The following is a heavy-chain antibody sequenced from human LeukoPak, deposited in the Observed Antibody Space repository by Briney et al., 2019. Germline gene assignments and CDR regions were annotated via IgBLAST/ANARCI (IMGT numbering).Heavy chain of an antibody. V-gene: IGHV1-18*01. CDR1: GYTFTSYG. J-gene: IGHJ4*02. D-gene: IGHD1-26*01. Sequence: ASXKVSCKASGYTFTSYGISWVGQAPGQGVEGMGWISAYNGKTKYAQKLQGRVTMTTDTSTSTAYIELRSLRSDDTAVYYCARDYSGSYYGYWGQGTLVTVSS. CDR3: ARDYSGSYYGY. CDR2: ISAYNGKT.